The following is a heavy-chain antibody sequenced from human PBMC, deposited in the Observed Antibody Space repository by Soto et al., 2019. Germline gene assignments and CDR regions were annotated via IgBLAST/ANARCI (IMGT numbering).Heavy chain of an antibody. CDR2: IYYSGST. CDR1: GGSISSGGYY. J-gene: IGHJ6*02. V-gene: IGHV4-31*03. Sequence: SETLSLTCTVTGGSISSGGYYWSWIRQHPGKGLEWIGYIYYSGSTNYNPSLKSRVTISVDTSKNQFSLKLSSVTAADTAVYYCARLAGDYYDSSGYYPYYYYYGMDVWGQGTTVTVSS. D-gene: IGHD3-22*01. CDR3: ARLAGDYYDSSGYYPYYYYYGMDV.